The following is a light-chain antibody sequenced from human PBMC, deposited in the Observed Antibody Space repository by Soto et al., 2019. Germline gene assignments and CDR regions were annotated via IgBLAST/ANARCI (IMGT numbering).Light chain of an antibody. CDR3: QQYHSFSRT. Sequence: DIQMTQSPSTLSASVGDRVTITCRANQSISTWLAWYQQKPGKAPKPLINKASSLESGVPSRFSGSGSGTEFTLTISSLQPDDFATYYCQQYHSFSRTFGPGTKVEIK. CDR2: KAS. V-gene: IGKV1-5*03. CDR1: QSISTW. J-gene: IGKJ1*01.